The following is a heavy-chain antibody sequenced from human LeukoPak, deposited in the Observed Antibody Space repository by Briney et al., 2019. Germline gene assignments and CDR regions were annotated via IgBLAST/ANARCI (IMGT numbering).Heavy chain of an antibody. D-gene: IGHD3-10*01. V-gene: IGHV3-66*02. J-gene: IGHJ4*02. Sequence: GGSLRLSCAASGFTVSGNYMSWVRQAPGEGLEGGSVIYSGGSTYYADSVKGRFTISRDNSKNTLFLQMNSLRPEDTAVYYCARGTYGNYYFDYWGQGTLVTVSS. CDR2: IYSGGST. CDR3: ARGTYGNYYFDY. CDR1: GFTVSGNY.